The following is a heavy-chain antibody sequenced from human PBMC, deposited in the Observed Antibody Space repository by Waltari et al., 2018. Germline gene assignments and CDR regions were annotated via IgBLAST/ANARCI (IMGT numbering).Heavy chain of an antibody. D-gene: IGHD2-21*02. V-gene: IGHV4-59*01. CDR2: IYYPGST. CDR1: GGSISGFY. J-gene: IGHJ5*02. CDR3: ARGGGGDWEWFDP. Sequence: QVQLQASGPSLLKPSETLSLICTVSGGSISGFYWSWVRQPPGKGLDWIGYIYYPGSTNFNPSLKSRVTMSVDTSKNQFSLKLSSVTAADTAFYYCARGGGGDWEWFDPWGQGTLVTVSS.